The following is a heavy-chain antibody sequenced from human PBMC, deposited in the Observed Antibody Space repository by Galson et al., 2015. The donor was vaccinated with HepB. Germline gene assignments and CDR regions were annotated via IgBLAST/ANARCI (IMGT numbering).Heavy chain of an antibody. CDR1: GFTFSSYA. J-gene: IGHJ4*02. V-gene: IGHV3-23*01. Sequence: SLRLSCAASGFTFSSYAMNWVRQAPGKGLEWVSTITASGGNTYYADSVEGRFTISRDNSKSTLYLQMNSLRAEDTAVYYCATRGMRFPLDSWGQGTLVTVSS. CDR3: ATRGMRFPLDS. D-gene: IGHD1-14*01. CDR2: ITASGGNT.